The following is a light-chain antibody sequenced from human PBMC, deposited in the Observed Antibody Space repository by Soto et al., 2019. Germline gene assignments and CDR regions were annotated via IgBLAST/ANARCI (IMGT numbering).Light chain of an antibody. V-gene: IGKV3-20*01. CDR1: QSGSSSY. J-gene: IGKJ1*01. Sequence: IGMSQSPATLSVSQGERATLSCRASQSGSSSYLVWYQQIPGQAPRLLIYGASSRATGIPDRFSGSGSGTDFTLTISRLEPEDFAVYYCQQYNNWPRTFGQGTKVAIK. CDR3: QQYNNWPRT. CDR2: GAS.